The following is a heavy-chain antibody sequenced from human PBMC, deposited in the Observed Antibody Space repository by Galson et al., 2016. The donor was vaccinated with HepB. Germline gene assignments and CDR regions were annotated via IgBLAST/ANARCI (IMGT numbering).Heavy chain of an antibody. Sequence: SLRLSCAASGFPFSIYWMTWVRQAPGKGLEWVATIRKDGSQKFYVDSVKGRFTISRDNAQNSPYLQMNSLRGEDTAVYYCATTGYISNLYGRDVAVDWGQGVLVTVSS. J-gene: IGHJ4*02. CDR2: IRKDGSQK. CDR3: ATTGYISNLYGRDVAVD. D-gene: IGHD6-13*01. V-gene: IGHV3-7*01. CDR1: GFPFSIYW.